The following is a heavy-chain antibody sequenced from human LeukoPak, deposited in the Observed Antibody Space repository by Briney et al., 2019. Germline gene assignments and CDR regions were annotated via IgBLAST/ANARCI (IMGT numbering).Heavy chain of an antibody. CDR3: ARGSSGWYSIDY. CDR2: IYSSGST. Sequence: SETLSLTCTVSGGSLSNYYWSWIRQPAGKGLEWIGRIYSSGSTNYNPSLKSRVTMSVDASKNQFSLKLSSVTAADTAVYYCARGSSGWYSIDYWGQGTLVTVSS. CDR1: GGSLSNYY. J-gene: IGHJ4*02. V-gene: IGHV4-4*07. D-gene: IGHD6-19*01.